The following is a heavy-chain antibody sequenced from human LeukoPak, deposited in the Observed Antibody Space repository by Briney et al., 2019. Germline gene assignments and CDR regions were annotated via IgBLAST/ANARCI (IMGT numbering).Heavy chain of an antibody. J-gene: IGHJ4*02. D-gene: IGHD6-19*01. V-gene: IGHV4-39*01. CDR1: GDSISSHSYF. Sequence: ETLSLTCTVSGDSISSHSYFWGWIRQPPGKGLEWIGNIHYIGSTYYNPSLKSRVTISVDTSTNQFSLKLSSVTAADTAVYYSAKTLPYSGGWRATFDFWGQGTLVTVSS. CDR2: IHYIGST. CDR3: AKTLPYSGGWRATFDF.